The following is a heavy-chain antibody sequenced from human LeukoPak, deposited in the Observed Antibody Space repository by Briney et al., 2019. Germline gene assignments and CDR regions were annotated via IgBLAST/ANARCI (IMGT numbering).Heavy chain of an antibody. J-gene: IGHJ4*02. D-gene: IGHD6-13*01. Sequence: PGRSLRLSCAASGFTFSSYGMHWVRQAPGKGLEWLAVISYDGSSKYYADSVKGRFTISRDNSKNTLYLQMNSLRAEDTAVYYCAKGLDIAAVGPSDHWGQGTLVTVSS. CDR1: GFTFSSYG. CDR3: AKGLDIAAVGPSDH. V-gene: IGHV3-30*18. CDR2: ISYDGSSK.